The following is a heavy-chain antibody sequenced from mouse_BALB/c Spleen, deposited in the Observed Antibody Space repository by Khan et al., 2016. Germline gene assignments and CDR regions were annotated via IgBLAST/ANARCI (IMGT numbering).Heavy chain of an antibody. J-gene: IGHJ4*01. Sequence: EVQLQESGPDLVKPSQSLSLTCTVTGYSITSGYSWHWIRQFPGTKLEWMGYIPYSGGTKYIPSLKSRLSIPRATSKNQFFLQLNSVTPEDTATYYCTSSHGYYAMDYWGQGTSVTVSS. CDR2: IPYSGGT. CDR3: TSSHGYYAMDY. CDR1: GYSITSGYS. V-gene: IGHV3-1*02.